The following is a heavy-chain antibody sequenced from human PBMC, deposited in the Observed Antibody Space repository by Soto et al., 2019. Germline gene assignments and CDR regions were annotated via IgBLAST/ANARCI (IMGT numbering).Heavy chain of an antibody. CDR2: ISGSGFKK. Sequence: GGSVRLSCAASGIIFENFGMSWVRQAPGKGLEWISSISGSGFKKYYADSVKGRFTISRDNSKSTVYLKLNNLSAEDTAVYHCAKNQGVELVPLATVDWFDPWGQGSVVTVSS. CDR1: GIIFENFG. V-gene: IGHV3-23*01. J-gene: IGHJ5*02. CDR3: AKNQGVELVPLATVDWFDP. D-gene: IGHD1-26*01.